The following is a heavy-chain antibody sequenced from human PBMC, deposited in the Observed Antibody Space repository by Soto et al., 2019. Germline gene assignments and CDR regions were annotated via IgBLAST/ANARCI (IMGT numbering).Heavy chain of an antibody. CDR3: ANRPGGREDYYDI. J-gene: IGHJ3*02. CDR1: GDSISSSHYY. V-gene: IGHV4-39*01. CDR2: IYYSGST. D-gene: IGHD3-10*01. Sequence: QLQLQESGPGLVKPSETLSLTCTVSGDSISSSHYYWDWIRQPPGKGLEWIGSIYYSGSTYYNPSLKSRVTISVDTSKNQFSLILSSVTAADMAVYYCANRPGGREDYYDIWGQGTMVTVSS.